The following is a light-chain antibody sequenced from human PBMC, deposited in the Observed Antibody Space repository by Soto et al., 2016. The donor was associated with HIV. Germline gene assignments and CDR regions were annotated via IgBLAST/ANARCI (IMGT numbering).Light chain of an antibody. CDR1: QGIRNE. Sequence: AIQMTQSPSSLSASVGDRVTITCRASQGIRNELGWYQQKPGKAPKLLIYAASSLGSGVPLRFSGSGSGTDSTLTISSLQPEDSASYFCLQDYNYPYTFGQGTKVEIK. J-gene: IGKJ2*01. CDR2: AAS. V-gene: IGKV1-6*01. CDR3: LQDYNYPYT.